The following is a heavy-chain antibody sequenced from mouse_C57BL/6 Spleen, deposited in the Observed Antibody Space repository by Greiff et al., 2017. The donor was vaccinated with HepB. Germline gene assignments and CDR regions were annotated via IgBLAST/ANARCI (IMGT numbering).Heavy chain of an antibody. CDR1: GFTFSDYY. Sequence: EVMLVESGGGLVQPGGSLKLSCAASGFTFSDYYMYWVRQTPEKRLEWVAYISNGGGSTYYPDTVQGRFTISRDNAKNTLYLQMSRLKSEDTAMYYCARHAGLRLYAIDYWGQGTSVTVSS. J-gene: IGHJ4*01. D-gene: IGHD2-4*01. CDR3: ARHAGLRLYAIDY. V-gene: IGHV5-12*01. CDR2: ISNGGGST.